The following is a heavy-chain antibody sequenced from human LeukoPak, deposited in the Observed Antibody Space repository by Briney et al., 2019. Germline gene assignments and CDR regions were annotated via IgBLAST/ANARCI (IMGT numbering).Heavy chain of an antibody. J-gene: IGHJ3*02. CDR2: IYSGGST. V-gene: IGHV3-53*04. CDR1: GFTVSSNY. D-gene: IGHD2-15*01. CDR3: ARDGIGYGDAFDI. Sequence: GGSLRLSCAASGFTVSSNYMSWVRQAPGKGLEWVSVIYSGGSTYYADSVKGRFTISRHNSKNTLYLQMNNLRAEDTAVYYCARDGIGYGDAFDIWGQGTMVTVSS.